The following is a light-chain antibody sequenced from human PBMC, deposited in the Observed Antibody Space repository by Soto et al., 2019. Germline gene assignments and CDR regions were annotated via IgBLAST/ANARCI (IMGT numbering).Light chain of an antibody. V-gene: IGLV2-14*03. CDR2: DVN. J-gene: IGLJ1*01. Sequence: QSALTQPASVSGSPGQSITISCTGTSSDIGGYNYVSWYQQHPAKAPKLLIYDVNNRPSGVSNRFSGSKSGNTASLTISGLQAEDEADYYCSSYTSSSTGVFGTGTKLTVL. CDR3: SSYTSSSTGV. CDR1: SSDIGGYNY.